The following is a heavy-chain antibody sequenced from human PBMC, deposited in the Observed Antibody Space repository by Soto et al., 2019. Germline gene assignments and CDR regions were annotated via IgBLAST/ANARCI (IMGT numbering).Heavy chain of an antibody. CDR2: IKPDGTYT. V-gene: IGHV3-74*01. D-gene: IGHD3-22*01. Sequence: EVQLVESGGGLVQPGGSLRLSCAAPGFTLSSYWMHWVRQAPGKGLVWVSRIKPDGTYTTYADSVKGRFTISRDNARNTLYLQMNSLRAEDTAVYYCTGGGSGYYNNWGQGTLVTVSS. CDR1: GFTLSSYW. CDR3: TGGGSGYYNN. J-gene: IGHJ4*02.